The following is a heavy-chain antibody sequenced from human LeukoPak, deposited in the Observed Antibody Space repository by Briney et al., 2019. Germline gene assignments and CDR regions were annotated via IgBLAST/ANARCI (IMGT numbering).Heavy chain of an antibody. V-gene: IGHV4-31*03. CDR3: ARRIAAAGTRWFDP. CDR1: GGSISSGGYY. D-gene: IGHD6-13*01. Sequence: SQTLSLTCTVSGGSISSGGYYWSWIRQHPGGGLQWIGYMYYSGSTYYNPSLKSRVTISVDTSKNQFSLKLSSVTAADTAVYYCARRIAAAGTRWFDPWGQGTLVTVSS. CDR2: MYYSGST. J-gene: IGHJ5*02.